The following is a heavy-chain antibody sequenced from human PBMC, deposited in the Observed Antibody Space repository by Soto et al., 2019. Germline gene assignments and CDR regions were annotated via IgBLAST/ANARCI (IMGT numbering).Heavy chain of an antibody. Sequence: GGSLRLSCAASGFTFTDYWMHWVRQVPGEGLVWVSRVKYDVSSTNYADSVKGRFTISRDNAKNTLYLQMNSLRNEDTAVYFCARGARGYYYMDVWGKGTTVTVSS. CDR1: GFTFTDYW. J-gene: IGHJ6*03. D-gene: IGHD3-10*01. CDR3: ARGARGYYYMDV. V-gene: IGHV3-74*01. CDR2: VKYDVSST.